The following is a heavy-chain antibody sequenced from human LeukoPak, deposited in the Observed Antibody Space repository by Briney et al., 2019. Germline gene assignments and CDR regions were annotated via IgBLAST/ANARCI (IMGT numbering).Heavy chain of an antibody. CDR2: MNPNSGNT. D-gene: IGHD3-10*01. CDR1: GYTFTSYD. J-gene: IGHJ5*02. CDR3: ARGLDYYGSGSYYTWFDP. V-gene: IGHV1-8*01. Sequence: ASVKVSCKASGYTFTSYDINWVRQATGQGLEWMGWMNPNSGNTGYAQKFQGRVTMTRNTSISTAYMELSSLRSEDTAVYYCARGLDYYGSGSYYTWFDPWGQRTLVTVSS.